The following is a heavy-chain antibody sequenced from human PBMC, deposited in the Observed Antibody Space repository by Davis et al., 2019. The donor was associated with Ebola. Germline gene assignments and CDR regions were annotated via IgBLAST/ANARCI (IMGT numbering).Heavy chain of an antibody. CDR1: GFAFDAFG. Sequence: LSLTCVASGFAFDAFGMNWVRQAPGKGLAWVATIWYDESNSYYADSVKGRFTISRDNSKNTLYLQIHSLRAEDTAIYYCARGSIWPDYWGQGTLVTVSS. CDR2: IWYDESNS. J-gene: IGHJ4*02. D-gene: IGHD6-13*01. CDR3: ARGSIWPDY. V-gene: IGHV3-33*01.